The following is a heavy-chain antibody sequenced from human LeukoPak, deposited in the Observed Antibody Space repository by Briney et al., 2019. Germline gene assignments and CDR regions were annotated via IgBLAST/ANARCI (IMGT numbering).Heavy chain of an antibody. V-gene: IGHV1-2*02. CDR2: INPNSGGT. Sequence: ASVTVSCKASGCTFTGYYMHWVRPAPGQGLEWMGWINPNSGGTNYAQKFQGRVTMTRDTSISTAYMELSRLRSDDTAVYYCARVKASIVGAHIDYWGQGTLVTVSS. D-gene: IGHD1-26*01. J-gene: IGHJ4*02. CDR1: GCTFTGYY. CDR3: ARVKASIVGAHIDY.